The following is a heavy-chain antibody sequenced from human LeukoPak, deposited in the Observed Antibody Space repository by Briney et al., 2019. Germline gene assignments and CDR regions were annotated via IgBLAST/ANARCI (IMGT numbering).Heavy chain of an antibody. D-gene: IGHD3-16*01. V-gene: IGHV3-33*08. J-gene: IGHJ4*02. CDR3: VRVWDY. CDR1: GFTFSSYA. CDR2: IWFDRSNK. Sequence: PGGSLRLSCAASGFTFSSYAMSWVRQAPGKGLEWVAVIWFDRSNKYYGDSVKGRFTISRDNSKNTLYLQMNSLRAEDTAVYYCVRVWDYWGQGTLVTVSS.